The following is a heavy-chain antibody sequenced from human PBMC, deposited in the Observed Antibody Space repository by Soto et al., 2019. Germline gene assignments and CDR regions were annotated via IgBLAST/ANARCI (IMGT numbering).Heavy chain of an antibody. CDR3: AKDIATGQLDP. J-gene: IGHJ5*02. CDR2: INPDNGNT. Sequence: QVQLVQSGAEVKKPGASVKISCKASGYTFTSYTMNWVRQAPGQRLEWMGWINPDNGNTKSSQKFQDRVIITRDTSAITAYMDLSSLRSEDMAVYYCAKDIATGQLDPWAQGTLVTFSS. V-gene: IGHV1-3*01. D-gene: IGHD2-15*01. CDR1: GYTFTSYT.